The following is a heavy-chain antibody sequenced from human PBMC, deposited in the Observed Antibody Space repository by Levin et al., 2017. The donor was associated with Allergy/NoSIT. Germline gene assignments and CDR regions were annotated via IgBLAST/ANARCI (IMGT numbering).Heavy chain of an antibody. D-gene: IGHD6-19*01. CDR2: IYTSGST. V-gene: IGHV4-4*07. J-gene: IGHJ4*02. CDR1: GGAISTYS. Sequence: TASETLSLTCTVSGGAISTYSWTWIRQPAGKGLEWIGHIYTSGSTSYNPSLKSRVTVSVDTSKNLFSLKVTAVTAADTAVYYCARDDSGGQWLVQWGQGTLVTVSS. CDR3: ARDDSGGQWLVQ.